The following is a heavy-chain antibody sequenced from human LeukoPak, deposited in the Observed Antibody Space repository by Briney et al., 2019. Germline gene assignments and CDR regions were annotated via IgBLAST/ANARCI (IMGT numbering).Heavy chain of an antibody. CDR1: GGSISSGDYY. D-gene: IGHD2-15*01. J-gene: IGHJ3*02. V-gene: IGHV4-30-4*08. CDR3: ARDLLVPDHAFDI. CDR2: IYHSGST. Sequence: PSETLSLTCTVSGGSISSGDYYWSWIRQPPGKGLEWIGYIYHSGSTYYNPSLKSRVTISVDRSKNQFSLKLSSVTAADTAVYYCARDLLVPDHAFDIWGQGTMVTVSS.